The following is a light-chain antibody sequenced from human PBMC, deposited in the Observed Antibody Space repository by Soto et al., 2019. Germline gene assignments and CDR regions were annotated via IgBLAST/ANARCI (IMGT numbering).Light chain of an antibody. Sequence: EIVMTQSPATLSVSPGERATLSCRASQSISNHLAWYQQRPGQAPRLVIYDASIRATGIPVRFSGSGSGTRFTLTISILQSEDFALYSCQEYKNWPPPWTFGQGTKVEIK. CDR2: DAS. V-gene: IGKV3D-15*03. CDR3: QEYKNWPPPWT. J-gene: IGKJ1*01. CDR1: QSISNH.